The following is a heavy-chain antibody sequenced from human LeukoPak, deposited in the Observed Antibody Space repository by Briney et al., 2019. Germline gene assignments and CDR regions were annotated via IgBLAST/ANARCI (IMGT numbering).Heavy chain of an antibody. D-gene: IGHD3-22*01. CDR2: MNPNSGNT. V-gene: IGHV1-8*01. CDR3: AKGHTDSSGYYYFDF. J-gene: IGHJ4*02. CDR1: GYTFTSYD. Sequence: GASVKVSCKASGYTFTSYDINWVRQATGQGLEWMGWMNPNSGNTGYAQKFQGRVTMTRNTSISTAYMELSSLRSEDTAIYYCAKGHTDSSGYYYFDFWGQGTLVTVSS.